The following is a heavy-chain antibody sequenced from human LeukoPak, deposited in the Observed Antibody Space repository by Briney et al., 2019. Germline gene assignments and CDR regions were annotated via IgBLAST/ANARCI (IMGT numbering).Heavy chain of an antibody. CDR2: IYPGDSDT. CDR3: ARRPKMYYYDSSGYYLDY. Sequence: GESLQISCQGSGYSFTSYWIGWVRQMPGKGLEWMGIIYPGDSDTRYSPSFQGQVTISADKSISTAYLQWSSLKASDTAMYYCARRPKMYYYDSSGYYLDYWGQGTLVTVSS. D-gene: IGHD3-22*01. V-gene: IGHV5-51*01. CDR1: GYSFTSYW. J-gene: IGHJ4*02.